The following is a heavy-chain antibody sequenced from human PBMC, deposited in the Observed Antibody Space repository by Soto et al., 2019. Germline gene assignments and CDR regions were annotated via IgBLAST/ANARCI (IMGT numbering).Heavy chain of an antibody. V-gene: IGHV4-59*08. J-gene: IGHJ4*02. CDR3: ARHGGHSRYYFDY. D-gene: IGHD6-13*01. Sequence: SETLSLTCTVSGGSISSYYWSWIRQPPGKGLEWIGYIYYSGSSNYNPSLKSRVTISVDTSKNQFSLKLSSVTAADTAVYYCARHGGHSRYYFDYWGQGTLVTVSS. CDR1: GGSISSYY. CDR2: IYYSGSS.